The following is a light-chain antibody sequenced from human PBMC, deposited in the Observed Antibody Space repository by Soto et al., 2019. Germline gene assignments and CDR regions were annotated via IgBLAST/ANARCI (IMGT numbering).Light chain of an antibody. CDR3: HEHNTWPWT. CDR1: QGLNRN. V-gene: IGKV3-15*01. J-gene: IGKJ1*01. CDR2: GAS. Sequence: ETVLTQSPATLSVSPGETATLSCTTSQGLNRNLAWYQQKLGQAPRVLIYGASTRAAGIPARFSGRGSGTEFILTISSLQSEAFAVYYCHEHNTWPWTFGQGTKVEIK.